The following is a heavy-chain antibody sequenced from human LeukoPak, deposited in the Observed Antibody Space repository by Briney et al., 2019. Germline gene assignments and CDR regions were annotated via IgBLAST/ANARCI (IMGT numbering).Heavy chain of an antibody. CDR2: IYYSGST. CDR1: GFTFGDYV. V-gene: IGHV4-59*01. Sequence: SGGSLRLSCTASGFTFGDYVMSWIRQPPGKGLEWIGYIYYSGSTNYNPSLKSRVTISVDTSKNQFSLKLSSVTAADTAVYYCARGTRRGDSPLHLLRRLVVPAAMNVWFDPWGQGTLVTVSS. CDR3: ARGTRRGDSPLHLLRRLVVPAAMNVWFDP. J-gene: IGHJ5*02. D-gene: IGHD2-2*01.